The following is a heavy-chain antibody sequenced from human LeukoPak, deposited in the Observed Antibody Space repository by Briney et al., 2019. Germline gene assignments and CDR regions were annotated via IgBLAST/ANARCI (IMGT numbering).Heavy chain of an antibody. CDR3: ARPGRRSSSFFGY. D-gene: IGHD6-6*01. J-gene: IGHJ4*02. Sequence: ASVKVSCKGSVYTFTSYDINWVRQTTGQGLEWMGWMNPNSGNTGYAQKFQGRVTITRNTSISTAYMELSSLRSEDTAVYYCARPGRRSSSFFGYWGQGTLVTVSS. CDR1: VYTFTSYD. V-gene: IGHV1-8*03. CDR2: MNPNSGNT.